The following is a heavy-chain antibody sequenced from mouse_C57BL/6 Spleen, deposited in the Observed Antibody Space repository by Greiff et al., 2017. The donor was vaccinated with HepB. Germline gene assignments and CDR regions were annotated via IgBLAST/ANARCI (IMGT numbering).Heavy chain of an antibody. CDR1: GYTFTSYW. D-gene: IGHD1-1*01. CDR3: ARPLYYGSSFYAMDY. Sequence: VQLQQSGAELVKPGASVKMSCKASGYTFTSYWITWVKQRPGQGLEWIGDIYPGSGSTNYNEKFKSKATLTVDTSSSTAYMQLSSLTSEDSAVYYCARPLYYGSSFYAMDYWGQGTSVTVSS. CDR2: IYPGSGST. V-gene: IGHV1-55*01. J-gene: IGHJ4*01.